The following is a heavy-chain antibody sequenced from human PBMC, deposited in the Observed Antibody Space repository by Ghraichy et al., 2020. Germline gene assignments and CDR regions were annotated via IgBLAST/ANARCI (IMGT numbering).Heavy chain of an antibody. Sequence: SETLSLTCTVSGGSISSSSYYWGWIRQPPGKGLEWIGSIYYSGSTYYNPSLKSRVTISVDTSKNQFSLKLSSVTAADTAVYYCARLYCSSTSCYGARYNWFDPWGQGTLVTVSS. CDR2: IYYSGST. D-gene: IGHD2-2*01. J-gene: IGHJ5*02. V-gene: IGHV4-39*01. CDR1: GGSISSSSYY. CDR3: ARLYCSSTSCYGARYNWFDP.